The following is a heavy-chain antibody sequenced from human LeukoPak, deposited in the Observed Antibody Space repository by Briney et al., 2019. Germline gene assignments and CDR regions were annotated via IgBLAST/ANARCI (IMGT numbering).Heavy chain of an antibody. D-gene: IGHD6-6*01. Sequence: GGSLRLSCAASGFTFSSYAMSWVRQAPGKGLEWVSAISGSGGSTYYADSVKGRFTISRDNSKNTLCLQMNSLRAEDTAVYYCAKTSIAARSRINWFDPWGQGTLVTVSS. CDR1: GFTFSSYA. CDR2: ISGSGGST. J-gene: IGHJ5*02. CDR3: AKTSIAARSRINWFDP. V-gene: IGHV3-23*01.